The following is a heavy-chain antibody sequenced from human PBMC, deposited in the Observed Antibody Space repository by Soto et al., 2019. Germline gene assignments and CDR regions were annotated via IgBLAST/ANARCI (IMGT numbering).Heavy chain of an antibody. D-gene: IGHD4-17*01. CDR3: ARSATVVTPLDY. Sequence: QVQLVQSGAEVKKPGSSVKVSCKASGGTFSSYTISWVRQAPGQGLEWMGRIIPILGIANYAQKFQGRVTITADKSTSTAYMELSSLRSEHTAVYYCARSATVVTPLDYWGQGTLVTVSS. CDR2: IIPILGIA. CDR1: GGTFSSYT. V-gene: IGHV1-69*02. J-gene: IGHJ4*02.